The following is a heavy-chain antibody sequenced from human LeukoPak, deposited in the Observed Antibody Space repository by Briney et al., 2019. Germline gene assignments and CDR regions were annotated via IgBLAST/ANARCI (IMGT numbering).Heavy chain of an antibody. CDR3: ARVRSGCSSTSCFQNWFDP. D-gene: IGHD2-2*01. CDR1: GYTFTSYD. J-gene: IGHJ5*02. CDR2: MNPNSGNT. Sequence: ASVKVSCKASGYTFTSYDINWVRQATGQGLEWMGWMNPNSGNTGYAQKFQGRVTMTRNTSISTAYMELSSLRSEDTAVYYCARVRSGCSSTSCFQNWFDPWAREPWSPSPQ. V-gene: IGHV1-8*01.